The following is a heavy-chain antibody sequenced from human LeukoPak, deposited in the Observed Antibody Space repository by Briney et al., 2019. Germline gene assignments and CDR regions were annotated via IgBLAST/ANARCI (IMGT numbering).Heavy chain of an antibody. J-gene: IGHJ2*01. Sequence: PSETLSLTCTVSGGSLSSYYWSWIRQPPGKGLEWIGYIYYSGSTNYNPSLKSRVTISVETSKNQFSLKLSSVTAADTAVYYCARGGRIAARPIDLWGRGTLVTVSS. V-gene: IGHV4-59*12. CDR2: IYYSGST. CDR1: GGSLSSYY. CDR3: ARGGRIAARPIDL. D-gene: IGHD6-6*01.